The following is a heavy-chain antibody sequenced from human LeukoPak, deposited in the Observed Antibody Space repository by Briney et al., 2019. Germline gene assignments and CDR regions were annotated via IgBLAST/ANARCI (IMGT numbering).Heavy chain of an antibody. J-gene: IGHJ3*02. CDR2: ISAYNGNT. V-gene: IGHV1-18*01. D-gene: IGHD1-1*01. Sequence: GASVKASCKASGGTFSSYAISWVRQAPGQGLEWMGWISAYNGNTNYAQKLQGRVTMTTDTSTSTAYMELRSLRSDDTAVYYCARRNDVDAFDIWGQGTMVTVSS. CDR3: ARRNDVDAFDI. CDR1: GGTFSSYA.